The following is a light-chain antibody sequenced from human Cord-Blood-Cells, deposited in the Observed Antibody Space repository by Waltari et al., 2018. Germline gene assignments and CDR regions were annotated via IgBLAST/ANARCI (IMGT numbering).Light chain of an antibody. CDR1: QSVSCY. V-gene: IGKV3-11*01. Sequence: EIVLPQSIPTLSFSPGERATLSSSDSQSVSCYLAWYQQKPGKAPRLLISDASNTATSIPARFSGSGFGTDFTLTISSLEPEDFAVYYCQQRKTFGQGTKVEIK. CDR3: QQRKT. J-gene: IGKJ1*01. CDR2: DAS.